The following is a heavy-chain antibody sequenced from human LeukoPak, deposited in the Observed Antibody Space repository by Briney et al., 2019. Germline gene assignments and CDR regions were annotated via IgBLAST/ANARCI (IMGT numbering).Heavy chain of an antibody. J-gene: IGHJ5*02. D-gene: IGHD2-2*01. CDR2: ISAYNGNT. CDR3: ARDLGVPIVIVPAAASRDNWFDP. Sequence: ASVKVSCKASGYTFTSYGISWVRQAPGQGLEWMGWISAYNGNTNYAQKLQGRVTMTTDTSTSTAFMELRSLRSDDTAVYYCARDLGVPIVIVPAAASRDNWFDPWGQGTLVTVSS. CDR1: GYTFTSYG. V-gene: IGHV1-18*01.